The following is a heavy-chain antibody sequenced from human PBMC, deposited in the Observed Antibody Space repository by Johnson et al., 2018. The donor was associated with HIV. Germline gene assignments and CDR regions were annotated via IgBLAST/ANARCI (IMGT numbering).Heavy chain of an antibody. CDR2: ISYDGSNK. CDR1: GFTFSSYA. D-gene: IGHD1-1*01. V-gene: IGHV3-30*04. CDR3: AKDTNDAFDI. J-gene: IGHJ3*02. Sequence: VQLVESGGGVVQPGRSLRLSCAASGFTFSSYAMHWVRQAPGKGLEWVAFISYDGSNKYYGDSVKGRFTISRDNSKKTLYLQMNSLRAEDTAVYHCAKDTNDAFDIWGQGTMVTVSS.